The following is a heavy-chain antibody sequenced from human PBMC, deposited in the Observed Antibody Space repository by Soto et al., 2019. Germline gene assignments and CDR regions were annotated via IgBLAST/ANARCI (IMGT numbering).Heavy chain of an antibody. CDR1: GGSISSYY. Sequence: QVQLQESGPGLVKPSETLSLTCTVSGGSISSYYWSWIRQPPGKGLEWIGYIYYSGSTNYNPSLKSRFTISVDTSKNQFSLKLSSVTAADTAVYYCARHVPYYDILTGYENNWYFDLWGRGTLVTVSS. CDR3: ARHVPYYDILTGYENNWYFDL. J-gene: IGHJ2*01. V-gene: IGHV4-59*08. D-gene: IGHD3-9*01. CDR2: IYYSGST.